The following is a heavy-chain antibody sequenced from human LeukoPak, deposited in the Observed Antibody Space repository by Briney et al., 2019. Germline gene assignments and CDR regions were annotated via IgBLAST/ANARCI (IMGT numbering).Heavy chain of an antibody. J-gene: IGHJ6*02. D-gene: IGHD3-3*01. Sequence: GGSLRLSCAASGFTFRSYAMHWVRQAPGKGLEWVAVISYDGDDGSNIYYADSVKGRFTISRDNSKNTLYLQMNSLRAEDTAVYYCAKVGDFRSGYYTIEYYYYYYGMDVWGQGTTVTVSS. CDR1: GFTFRSYA. CDR2: ISYDGDDGSNI. V-gene: IGHV3-30-3*01. CDR3: AKVGDFRSGYYTIEYYYYYYGMDV.